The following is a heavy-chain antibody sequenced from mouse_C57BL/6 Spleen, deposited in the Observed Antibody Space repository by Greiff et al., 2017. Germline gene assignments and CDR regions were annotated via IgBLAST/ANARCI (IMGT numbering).Heavy chain of an antibody. J-gene: IGHJ2*01. Sequence: EVKLEESGGGLVQPGGSMKLSCVASGFTFSNYWMNWVRQSPEKGLEWVAQIRLKSDNYATHYAESVKGRFTISRDDSKSSVYLQMNNLRAEDTGSYYCTAAQAFDDGGQGTTLTVSS. CDR2: IRLKSDNYAT. D-gene: IGHD3-2*02. CDR1: GFTFSNYW. CDR3: TAAQAFDD. V-gene: IGHV6-3*01.